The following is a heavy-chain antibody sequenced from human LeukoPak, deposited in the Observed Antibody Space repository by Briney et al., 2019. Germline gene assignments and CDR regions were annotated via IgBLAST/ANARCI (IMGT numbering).Heavy chain of an antibody. CDR3: TRGGYCGADNCYSGGDYFDP. CDR1: GFNVSIYW. D-gene: IGHD2-15*01. V-gene: IGHV3-74*03. J-gene: IGHJ5*02. CDR2: INSDGSRR. Sequence: PGGSLRLSCAASGFNVSIYWMHWVRQAPGKGLVWVSRINSDGSRRMYADSVKGRFTISRDNAKNTLYLQMNSLRAEDTATYFRTRGGYCGADNCYSGGDYFDPWGQGTLVTVSS.